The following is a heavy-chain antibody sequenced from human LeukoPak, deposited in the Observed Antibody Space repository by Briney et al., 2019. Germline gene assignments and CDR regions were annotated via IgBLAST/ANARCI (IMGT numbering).Heavy chain of an antibody. J-gene: IGHJ4*02. CDR2: IYPGDSNT. CDR1: GYSFTNYW. Sequence: PGESLKISCKGSGYSFTNYWIGWVRQMPGKGLEWMGIIYPGDSNTKYSPSFQGQVTISADKSISTAYLQWGSLKASDTALYYCARQTGWLQYYCGEGTLVTVSS. D-gene: IGHD5-12*01. CDR3: ARQTGWLQYY. V-gene: IGHV5-51*01.